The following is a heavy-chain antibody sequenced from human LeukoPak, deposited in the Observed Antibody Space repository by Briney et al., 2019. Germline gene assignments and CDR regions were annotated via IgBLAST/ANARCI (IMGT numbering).Heavy chain of an antibody. D-gene: IGHD2-2*01. J-gene: IGHJ6*02. V-gene: IGHV1-3*01. CDR2: INAGNGNT. Sequence: ASVKVSCKASGYTFTSYAMHWVRQAPGQRLEWMGWINAGNGNTKYSQKFQGRVTITRDTSASTAYMELSSLRSEDTAVYYCASGPDIVVVPAARGAYYYYGMDVWGQGTTVTVSS. CDR3: ASGPDIVVVPAARGAYYYYGMDV. CDR1: GYTFTSYA.